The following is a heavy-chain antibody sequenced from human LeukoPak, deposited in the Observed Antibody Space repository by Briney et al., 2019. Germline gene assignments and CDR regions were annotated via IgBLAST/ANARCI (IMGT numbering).Heavy chain of an antibody. V-gene: IGHV3-53*01. J-gene: IGHJ3*02. D-gene: IGHD3-22*01. CDR2: IYSDGRT. Sequence: QTGGSLRLSCAASGFTFSSYGMSWVRQAPGKGLEWVSLIYSDGRTYYADSVKGRCTISRDNSKNTLYLQMNSLRVEDTAVYYCARGLFLSGYLDAFDIWGQGTVVTVSS. CDR1: GFTFSSYG. CDR3: ARGLFLSGYLDAFDI.